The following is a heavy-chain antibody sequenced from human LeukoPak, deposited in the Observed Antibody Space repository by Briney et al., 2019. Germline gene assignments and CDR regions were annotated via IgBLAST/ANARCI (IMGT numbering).Heavy chain of an antibody. D-gene: IGHD3-3*01. Sequence: SETLSLTCAVSGGSISSGGYSWSWIRQPPGKGLEWIGYIYYSGSTYYNPSLKSRVTISVDTSKNQFSLKLSSVTAADTAVYYCARGRYYDFWSGRRGAFDIWGQGTMVTVSS. CDR1: GGSISSGGYS. J-gene: IGHJ3*02. V-gene: IGHV4-30-4*07. CDR2: IYYSGST. CDR3: ARGRYYDFWSGRRGAFDI.